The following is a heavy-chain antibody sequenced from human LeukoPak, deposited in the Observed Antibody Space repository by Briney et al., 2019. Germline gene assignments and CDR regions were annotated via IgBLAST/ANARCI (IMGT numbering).Heavy chain of an antibody. J-gene: IGHJ4*02. D-gene: IGHD5-12*01. CDR1: GFTFSSYA. Sequence: PGGSLRLSCAASGFTFSSYAMSWVRQAPGKGLEFVSAISGSGGGTNYADSVKGRFTISRDNSKNTLYLQMNSLRAEDTAVHYCAKVRGYGGHEPFDYWGQGTLVTVSS. CDR2: ISGSGGGT. CDR3: AKVRGYGGHEPFDY. V-gene: IGHV3-23*01.